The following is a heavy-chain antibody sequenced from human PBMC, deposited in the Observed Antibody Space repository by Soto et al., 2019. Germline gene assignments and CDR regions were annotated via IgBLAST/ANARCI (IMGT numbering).Heavy chain of an antibody. J-gene: IGHJ5*02. V-gene: IGHV4-59*01. CDR1: GGSISSYY. Sequence: SETLSLTCTVSGGSISSYYWSWIRQPPGKGLEWIGYIYYSGSTNYNPSLKSRVTISVDTSKNQFSLKLSSVTAADTAVYYCARTPTVTTFVWFDPWGQGTLVTVS. CDR2: IYYSGST. CDR3: ARTPTVTTFVWFDP. D-gene: IGHD4-17*01.